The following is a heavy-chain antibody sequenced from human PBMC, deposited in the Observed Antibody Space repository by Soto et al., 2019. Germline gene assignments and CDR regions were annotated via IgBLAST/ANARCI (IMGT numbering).Heavy chain of an antibody. J-gene: IGHJ4*02. V-gene: IGHV1-69*01. D-gene: IGHD2-21*02. Sequence: QVQLVQSGAEVKKPGSSVKVSCKASGGTFSSYAISWVRQAPGQGLEWMGGIIPIFGTANYAKKFQGRVTITADEATSTAYRELSSLRSEDTAVYYCSNAGCGGDCSRWGQGTLVTVSS. CDR1: GGTFSSYA. CDR3: SNAGCGGDCSR. CDR2: IIPIFGTA.